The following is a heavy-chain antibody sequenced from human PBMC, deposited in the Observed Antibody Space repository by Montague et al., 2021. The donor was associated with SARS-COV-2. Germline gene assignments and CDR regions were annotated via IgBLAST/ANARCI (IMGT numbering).Heavy chain of an antibody. Sequence: SETLSLTCSVSGGSTTTMRYYWAWIRQSPGKGLVWIASVYYTGHTYYTPSLAARTSISINTSKNHFSLTLFSVAADDTAIYYCATDRGGHYYFDNWGQGTPVIVSS. CDR2: VYYTGHT. D-gene: IGHD3-10*01. J-gene: IGHJ4*02. V-gene: IGHV4-39*07. CDR1: GGSTTTMRYY. CDR3: ATDRGGHYYFDN.